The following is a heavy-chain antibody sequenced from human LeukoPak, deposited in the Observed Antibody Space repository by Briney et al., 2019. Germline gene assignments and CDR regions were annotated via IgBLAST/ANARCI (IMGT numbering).Heavy chain of an antibody. D-gene: IGHD6-19*01. V-gene: IGHV4-39*01. Sequence: PSETLSLTCTVSGGSISSSSYYWGWIRQPPGKGLEWIGSIYYSGSTYYNPSLKSRVTISVDTSKNQFSLKLSSVTAADTAVYYCARYVKKSIAVINAFDIWGQGTMVTVSS. J-gene: IGHJ3*02. CDR3: ARYVKKSIAVINAFDI. CDR2: IYYSGST. CDR1: GGSISSSSYY.